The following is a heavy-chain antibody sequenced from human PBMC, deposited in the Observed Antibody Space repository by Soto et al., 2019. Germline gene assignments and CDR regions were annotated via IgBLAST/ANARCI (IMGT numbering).Heavy chain of an antibody. D-gene: IGHD3-10*01. CDR3: ASLVRGHY. CDR1: GFTVSSNY. J-gene: IGHJ4*02. Sequence: GGSLRLSCAASGFTVSSNYMTWVRQAPGKGLEWVSIIYSGGSTYCADSVKGRFTISRDNSKNTLYLQMNSLRAEDTAVYYCASLVRGHYWGQGTLVTVSS. CDR2: IYSGGST. V-gene: IGHV3-66*01.